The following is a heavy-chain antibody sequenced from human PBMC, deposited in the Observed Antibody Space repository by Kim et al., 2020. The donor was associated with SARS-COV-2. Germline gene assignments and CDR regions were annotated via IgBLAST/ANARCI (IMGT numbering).Heavy chain of an antibody. CDR3: AKDGGGYQPRSIDY. CDR1: GFTFSSYG. J-gene: IGHJ4*02. CDR2: ISYDGSNK. V-gene: IGHV3-30*18. Sequence: GGSLRLSCAASGFTFSSYGMHWVRQAPGKGLEWVAVISYDGSNKYYADSVKGRFTISRDNSKNTLYLQMNSLRAEDTAVYYCAKDGGGYQPRSIDYWGQGTLVTVSS. D-gene: IGHD2-15*01.